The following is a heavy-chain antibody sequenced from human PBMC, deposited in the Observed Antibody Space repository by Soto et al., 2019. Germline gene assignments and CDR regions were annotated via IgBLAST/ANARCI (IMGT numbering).Heavy chain of an antibody. CDR1: GGSFSGYY. J-gene: IGHJ6*02. D-gene: IGHD2-2*01. Sequence: TLSLTCAVYGGSFSGYYWSWIRQPPGKGLEWIGEINHSGSTNYNPSLKSRVTISVDTSKNQFSLKLSSVTAADTAVYYCARDRPPYCSSTSCYFNYYGMDVWGQGTTVTVSS. CDR3: ARDRPPYCSSTSCYFNYYGMDV. V-gene: IGHV4-34*01. CDR2: INHSGST.